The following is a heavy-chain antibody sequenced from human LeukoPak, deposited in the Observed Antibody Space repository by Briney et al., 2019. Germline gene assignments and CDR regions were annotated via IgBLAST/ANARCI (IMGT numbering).Heavy chain of an antibody. V-gene: IGHV3-23*01. D-gene: IGHD2-2*01. J-gene: IGHJ6*03. CDR1: GFTFSSYA. Sequence: GGSLRLSCAASGFTFSSYAMSWVRQAPGKGLEWVSAISGSGGSTYYADSVKGRFTISRDNAKNSLYLQMNSLRAEDTAVYYCARDEYQLLSSVGYYYYMDVWGKGTTVTVSS. CDR3: ARDEYQLLSSVGYYYYMDV. CDR2: ISGSGGST.